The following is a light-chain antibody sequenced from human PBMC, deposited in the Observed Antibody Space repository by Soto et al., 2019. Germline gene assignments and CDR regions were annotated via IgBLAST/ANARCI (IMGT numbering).Light chain of an antibody. J-gene: IGKJ1*01. CDR2: TGS. CDR3: QQTLSFPPT. V-gene: IGKV1-12*01. CDR1: QAIDSW. Sequence: DIQMTQSPSSVSASVGDRVTITCRGSQAIDSWLAWYQQKPGEAPKLLIFTGSLLHSGVPPRFSGSGSGTDFTLTISSLQPEDFATYYCQQTLSFPPTFGQGTKV.